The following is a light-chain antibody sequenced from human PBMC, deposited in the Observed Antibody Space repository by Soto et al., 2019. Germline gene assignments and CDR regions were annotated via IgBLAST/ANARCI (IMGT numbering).Light chain of an antibody. CDR1: SSDVGSYDH. CDR3: ISYTGSSTSYV. J-gene: IGLJ1*01. V-gene: IGLV2-14*01. Sequence: QSVLTQPASVSGSPGQSITISCSGTSSDVGSYDHVAWYQQFPGKTPKLRIYEVSNRPSGVSSRFSGSKSGNTASLTISGLQAEDEADYYCISYTGSSTSYVFGSGTKVTV. CDR2: EVS.